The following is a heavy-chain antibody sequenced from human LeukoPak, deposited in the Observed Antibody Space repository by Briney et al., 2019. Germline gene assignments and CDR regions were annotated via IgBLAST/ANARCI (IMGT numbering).Heavy chain of an antibody. CDR2: ISAYSGNT. CDR3: ARVSDCSSTSCYAVRPYYYYYMDV. Sequence: GASVKVSCKASGYTFTSYGISWVRQAPGQGLEWMGWISAYSGNTNYAQKLQGRVTMTTDTSTSTAYMELRSLRSDDTAVYYCARVSDCSSTSCYAVRPYYYYYMDVWGKGTTVTISS. J-gene: IGHJ6*03. CDR1: GYTFTSYG. V-gene: IGHV1-18*01. D-gene: IGHD2-2*01.